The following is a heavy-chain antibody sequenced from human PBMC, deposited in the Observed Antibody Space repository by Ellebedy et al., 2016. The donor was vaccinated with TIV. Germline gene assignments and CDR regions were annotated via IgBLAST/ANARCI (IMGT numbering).Heavy chain of an antibody. Sequence: SETLSLXCTVSGGSISSTSYYWGWIRQPPGKGLEWIVSIYYSGSTYYNPSLKSRVTISVDTSKNQFSLKLSSVTAADTAVYYCARSDRFLKQFDYWGQGTLVTVSS. CDR1: GGSISSTSYY. CDR3: ARSDRFLKQFDY. CDR2: IYYSGST. V-gene: IGHV4-39*01. D-gene: IGHD3-3*01. J-gene: IGHJ4*02.